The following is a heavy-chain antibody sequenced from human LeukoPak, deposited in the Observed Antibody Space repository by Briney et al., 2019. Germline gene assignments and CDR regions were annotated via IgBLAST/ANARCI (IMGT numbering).Heavy chain of an antibody. CDR1: GYTFTGYY. Sequence: ASVKVSCKASGYTFTGYYMHWVRQAPGQGLEGMGGINPNSGGTNYAQKFQGRVTMTRDTSISTAYMELSRLRSDDTAVYYCAREDYYDSSGYPGGYWGQGTLVTVSS. J-gene: IGHJ4*02. D-gene: IGHD3-22*01. V-gene: IGHV1-2*02. CDR2: INPNSGGT. CDR3: AREDYYDSSGYPGGY.